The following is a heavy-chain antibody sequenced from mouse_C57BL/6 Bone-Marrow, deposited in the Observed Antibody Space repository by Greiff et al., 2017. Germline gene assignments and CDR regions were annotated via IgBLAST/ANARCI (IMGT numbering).Heavy chain of an antibody. Sequence: QVQLQQPGAELVKPGASVKMSCKASGYTFTSYWITWVKQRPGQGLEWIGDIYPGSGSTNYNEKFKSKATLTVDTSSSTAYMQLSSLTSEDSAVXYCARGITTVELRGDYWGQGTTLTVSS. J-gene: IGHJ2*01. CDR2: IYPGSGST. CDR3: ARGITTVELRGDY. D-gene: IGHD1-1*01. V-gene: IGHV1-55*01. CDR1: GYTFTSYW.